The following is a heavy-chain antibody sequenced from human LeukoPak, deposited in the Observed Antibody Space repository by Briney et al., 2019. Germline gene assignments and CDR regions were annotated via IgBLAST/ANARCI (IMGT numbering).Heavy chain of an antibody. V-gene: IGHV3-7*01. CDR3: ARVFWSGYLTTGTDAFDI. D-gene: IGHD3-3*01. Sequence: PGGSLRLSCAASGFIFSDFWMTWVRQAPGKGLEWVANMNRDGSEKHYVDSVKGRFTISRDNAKNLLFLQMNNLRAEDTAVYYCARVFWSGYLTTGTDAFDIWGQGTMVTVSS. J-gene: IGHJ3*02. CDR1: GFIFSDFW. CDR2: MNRDGSEK.